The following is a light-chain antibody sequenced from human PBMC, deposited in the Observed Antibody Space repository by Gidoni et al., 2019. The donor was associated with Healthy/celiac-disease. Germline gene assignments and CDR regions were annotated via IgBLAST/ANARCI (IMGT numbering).Light chain of an antibody. V-gene: IGLV2-14*01. CDR2: EVS. J-gene: IGLJ2*01. Sequence: QSALTQPASVSGSPGQSITISCTGTSSDVGGYNYVSWYHQHPGKAPKLMIYEVSNRPSGVSNRFSGSKSGNTASLTISGLQAEDEADYYCSSYTSSSCVVFGGGTKLTVL. CDR3: SSYTSSSCVV. CDR1: SSDVGGYNY.